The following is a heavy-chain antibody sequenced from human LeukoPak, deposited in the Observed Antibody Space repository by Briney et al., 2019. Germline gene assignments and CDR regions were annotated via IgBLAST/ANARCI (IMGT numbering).Heavy chain of an antibody. CDR2: ISDRGSYI. D-gene: IGHD2-2*01. Sequence: GGSLRLSCAASGFTFSSYAMSWVRQAPGKGLEWVSAISDRGSYIYYTDSVKGRFTITRDNAKNSLYLQMNSLRADDTAVYYCANHLACGSTSCPSFDDWGQGTLVTVSS. CDR1: GFTFSSYA. V-gene: IGHV3-21*01. J-gene: IGHJ4*02. CDR3: ANHLACGSTSCPSFDD.